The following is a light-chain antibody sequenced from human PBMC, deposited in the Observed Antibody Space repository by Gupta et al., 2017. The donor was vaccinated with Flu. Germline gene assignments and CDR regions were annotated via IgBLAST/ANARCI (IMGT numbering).Light chain of an antibody. CDR1: QNVLNISDNKNY. V-gene: IGKV4-1*01. Sequence: LVMPQSQAPLPVSLGKEAPFTCESSQNVLNISDNKNYLAWYQQKPGQPPKVLIHCASTRDSGVPDRFSGSGSGTDFTLTISRLQAEDVAVYYCQQYHSPPLTFGEGTKLEIK. CDR3: QQYHSPPLT. J-gene: IGKJ1*01. CDR2: CAS.